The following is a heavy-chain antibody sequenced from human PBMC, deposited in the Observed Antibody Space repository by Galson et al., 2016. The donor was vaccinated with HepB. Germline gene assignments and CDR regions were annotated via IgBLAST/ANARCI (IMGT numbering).Heavy chain of an antibody. CDR2: VYYSGST. CDR1: GDSISRKTYY. Sequence: TLSLTCTVSGDSISRKTYYWDWIRQPPGKGLEWIGTVYYSGSTRYNPSLRSRVTITVDPSRDQFSLRLTSVTAADTAVYYCARRRESYFYAVDNWGQGTLVTVSS. J-gene: IGHJ4*02. D-gene: IGHD1-26*01. CDR3: ARRRESYFYAVDN. V-gene: IGHV4-39*01.